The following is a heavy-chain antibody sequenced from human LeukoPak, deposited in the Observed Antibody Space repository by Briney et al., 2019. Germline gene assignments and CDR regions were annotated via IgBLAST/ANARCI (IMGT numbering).Heavy chain of an antibody. CDR1: GFTLSSYA. J-gene: IGHJ4*02. V-gene: IGHV3-23*01. CDR2: SDSGNT. Sequence: PGGSLRLSCAASGFTLSSYAMSWARQAPGKGLEWVSASDSGNTYHADSVKGRFTISRDSSKNTLFLQMNRLRPEDAAVYYCAKAPVTTCRGAYCYPFDYWGQGTLVTVSS. D-gene: IGHD2-21*01. CDR3: AKAPVTTCRGAYCYPFDY.